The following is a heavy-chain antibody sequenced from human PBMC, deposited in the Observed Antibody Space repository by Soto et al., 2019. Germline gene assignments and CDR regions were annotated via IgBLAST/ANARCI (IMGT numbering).Heavy chain of an antibody. Sequence: ASVKVSCKASGYTFTSYAMHWVRQAPGHRLEWMGWINAGNGNTKYSQKFQGRVTITRDTSASTAYMELSSLRSEDTAVYYCARSLYSGYDRSLYYFDYSGQGTLVTISS. CDR2: INAGNGNT. D-gene: IGHD5-12*01. CDR3: ARSLYSGYDRSLYYFDY. J-gene: IGHJ4*02. CDR1: GYTFTSYA. V-gene: IGHV1-3*01.